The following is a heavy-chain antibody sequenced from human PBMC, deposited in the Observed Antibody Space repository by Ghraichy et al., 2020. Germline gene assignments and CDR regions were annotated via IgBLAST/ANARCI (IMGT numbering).Heavy chain of an antibody. J-gene: IGHJ4*02. CDR2: IYYSGST. Sequence: SETLSLTCTVSGGSISSSSYYWGWIRQPPGKGLEWIGSIYYSGSTYYNPSLKSRVTISVDTSKNQCSLKLSSVTAADTAVYYCARRRYSGYYFDYWGQGTLVTVSS. CDR1: GGSISSSSYY. V-gene: IGHV4-39*01. D-gene: IGHD5-12*01. CDR3: ARRRYSGYYFDY.